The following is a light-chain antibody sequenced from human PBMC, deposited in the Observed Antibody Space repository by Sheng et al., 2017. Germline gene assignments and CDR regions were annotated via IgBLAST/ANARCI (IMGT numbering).Light chain of an antibody. CDR1: QSVSGN. CDR3: QHSGSSPGT. Sequence: EKVMTQSPATLSASPGERATLSCRASQSVSGNIAWYQQKPGQAPRLVIYGASTRATGIPARFSGGRSGTEFTLTVSNLEPEDFAVYYCQHSGSSPGTFGGGTKVEIK. J-gene: IGKJ4*01. V-gene: IGKV3-15*01. CDR2: GAS.